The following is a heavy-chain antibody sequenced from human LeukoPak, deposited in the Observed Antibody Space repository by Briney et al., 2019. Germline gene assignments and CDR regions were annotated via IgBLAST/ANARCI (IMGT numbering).Heavy chain of an antibody. V-gene: IGHV4-38-2*02. CDR2: IYHSGST. Sequence: SETLSLTCTVSGYSISSGYYWGWIRQPPGKGLEWIGSIYHSGSTYYNPSLKSRVTISVDTSKNQFSLKLSSVTAADTAVYYCARPPDAGLVNYFDYWGQGTLVTVSS. CDR1: GYSISSGYY. D-gene: IGHD3-16*01. CDR3: ARPPDAGLVNYFDY. J-gene: IGHJ4*02.